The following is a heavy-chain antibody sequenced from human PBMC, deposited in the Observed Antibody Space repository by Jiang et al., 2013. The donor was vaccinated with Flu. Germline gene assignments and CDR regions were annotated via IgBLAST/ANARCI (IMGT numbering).Heavy chain of an antibody. V-gene: IGHV6-1*01. CDR2: TYYRSKWYI. Sequence: QTLSLTCAISGGQCLYQQCCLELGSGSPPSRGLEWLGRTYYRSKWYIDYAESVKSRITINPDTSKNQFSLQLNSVTPEDTAVYYCARYYDATGGYLDYWGQGTLVTVSS. CDR3: ARYYDATGGYLDY. D-gene: IGHD4/OR15-4a*01. CDR1: GGQCLYQQCC. J-gene: IGHJ4*02.